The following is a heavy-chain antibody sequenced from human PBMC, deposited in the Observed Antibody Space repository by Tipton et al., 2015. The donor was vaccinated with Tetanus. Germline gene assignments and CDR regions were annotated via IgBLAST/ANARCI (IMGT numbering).Heavy chain of an antibody. V-gene: IGHV4-30-4*01. CDR3: ARRYRPRRYYGDFTDY. CDR2: IYYSGNT. Sequence: LRLSCTVSGGSINSGDYYWSWIRQSPGKGLEWIGYIYYSGNTHYNPSLKSRIAISIDLSKNQFSLNLNSVTAADTAVYFCARRYRPRRYYGDFTDYWGQGTLVTVSS. D-gene: IGHD4-17*01. J-gene: IGHJ4*02. CDR1: GGSINSGDYY.